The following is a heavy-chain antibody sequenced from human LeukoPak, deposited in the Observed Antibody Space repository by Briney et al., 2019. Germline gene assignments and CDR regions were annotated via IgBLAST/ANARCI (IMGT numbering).Heavy chain of an antibody. J-gene: IGHJ4*02. CDR1: GYTFTGYY. Sequence: GASVKVSCKASGYTFTGYYMHWVRQAPGQGLEWMGWINPNSGSTNYAQKFQGWVTMTRDTSISTAYMELSRLRSDDTAVYYCARARTDILTGYYEATNYFDYWGQGTLVTVSS. CDR2: INPNSGST. V-gene: IGHV1-2*04. D-gene: IGHD3-9*01. CDR3: ARARTDILTGYYEATNYFDY.